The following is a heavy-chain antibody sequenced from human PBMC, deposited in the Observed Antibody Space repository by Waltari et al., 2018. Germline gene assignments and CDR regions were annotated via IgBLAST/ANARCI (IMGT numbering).Heavy chain of an antibody. D-gene: IGHD1-20*01. V-gene: IGHV1-69*08. CDR3: ARAIITGTTGYYYYYGMDV. CDR2: IIPIFGTA. CDR1: GGTFSSYA. J-gene: IGHJ6*02. Sequence: QVQLVQSGAEVKKPGSSVKVSCKASGGTFSSYAISWVRQAPGQGLEWMGRIIPIFGTANYAQKFQGRVTITADKSTSTAYMELSSLRSEDTAVYYCARAIITGTTGYYYYYGMDVWGQGTTVTVSS.